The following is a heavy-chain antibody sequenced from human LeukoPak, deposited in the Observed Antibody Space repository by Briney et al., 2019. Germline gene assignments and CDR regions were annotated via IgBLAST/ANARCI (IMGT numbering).Heavy chain of an antibody. CDR2: IYFSGTP. CDR1: RGSIRTADYY. J-gene: IGHJ5*01. D-gene: IGHD6-13*01. V-gene: IGHV4-39*01. Sequence: SETLSLTCTVSRGSIRTADYYWAWVRQPPGEGLEWLGSIYFSGTPYFNPSLKSRVAVSIDTSKNQFSLKVTSVNASDTAVYFCAATSSWYAGAWFDSWGQGTLVTVSS. CDR3: AATSSWYAGAWFDS.